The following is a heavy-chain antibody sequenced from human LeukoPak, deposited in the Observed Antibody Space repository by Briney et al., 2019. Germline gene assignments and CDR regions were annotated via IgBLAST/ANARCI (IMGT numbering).Heavy chain of an antibody. Sequence: GGSLRLSCAASGLTFSSYAMSWVRQAPGKGLEWVSAISGSGGSTYYADSVKGRFTISRDNSKNTLYLQMNSLRAEDTAVYYCADGGAVVITSDRSHGWFDPWGQGTLVTVSS. CDR3: ADGGAVVITSDRSHGWFDP. D-gene: IGHD3-22*01. V-gene: IGHV3-23*01. CDR2: ISGSGGST. J-gene: IGHJ5*02. CDR1: GLTFSSYA.